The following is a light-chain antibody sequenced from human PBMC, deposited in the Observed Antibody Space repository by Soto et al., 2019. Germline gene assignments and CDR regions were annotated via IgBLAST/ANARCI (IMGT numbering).Light chain of an antibody. CDR2: EVS. CDR3: GSYTSTDTPFV. CDR1: STDVGGYNY. J-gene: IGLJ1*01. Sequence: QSALAQPSSVSGSPGQPITISCTGTSTDVGGYNYVSWYQHHPGKGPKLIIYEVSNRPSGASDRFSGSKSGNKASLIISNLEAEDESDYYCGSYTSTDTPFVFGTGTKVTVL. V-gene: IGLV2-14*01.